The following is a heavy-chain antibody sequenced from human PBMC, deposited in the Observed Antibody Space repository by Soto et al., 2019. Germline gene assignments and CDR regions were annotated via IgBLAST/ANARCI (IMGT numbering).Heavy chain of an antibody. V-gene: IGHV4-31*03. CDR2: FYSSGSI. D-gene: IGHD6-19*01. Sequence: NPSETLSLTCFVSGYSITAGGHYWSWIRHHPGKGLEWIGSFYSSGSIIYNPSLRSRVSISGDTSSNQFSMSLTSVTAADTARYYCARMYSSGSGWFHPWGQGTLVTVSS. J-gene: IGHJ5*02. CDR1: GYSITAGGHY. CDR3: ARMYSSGSGWFHP.